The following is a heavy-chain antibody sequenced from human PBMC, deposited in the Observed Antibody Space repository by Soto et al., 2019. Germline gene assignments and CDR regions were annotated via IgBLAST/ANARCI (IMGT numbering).Heavy chain of an antibody. J-gene: IGHJ4*02. CDR1: GCSFSLCG. CDR2: GWYDGTKK. Sequence: PWGTLRLSCAASGCSFSLCGMHWVRQAPGKGLERVAVGWYDGTKKYYSDSLKSRFTISRDNSKNTQYLQMNSLRDEDTAVYYCARDRVVGATPLCFDYWGQGTQVTVSS. CDR3: ARDRVVGATPLCFDY. V-gene: IGHV3-33*01. D-gene: IGHD1-26*01.